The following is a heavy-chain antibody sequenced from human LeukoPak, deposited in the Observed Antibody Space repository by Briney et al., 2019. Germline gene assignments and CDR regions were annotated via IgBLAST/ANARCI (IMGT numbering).Heavy chain of an antibody. CDR2: VNHSGST. J-gene: IGHJ6*03. V-gene: IGHV4-34*01. CDR3: ARGAARYYYYMDV. Sequence: EPSETLSLTCTVYGGSFSGYYWSWIRQPPGKGLEWSGEVNHSGSTNYNPSLKSRVTISVDTSKNQFSLKLSSVTAADTAVYYCARGAARYYYYMDVWGKGTTVTVSS. CDR1: GGSFSGYY. D-gene: IGHD6-6*01.